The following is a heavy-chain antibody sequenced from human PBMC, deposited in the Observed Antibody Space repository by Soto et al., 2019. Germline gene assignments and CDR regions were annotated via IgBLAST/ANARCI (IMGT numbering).Heavy chain of an antibody. D-gene: IGHD1-26*01. CDR2: IYGDDEK. J-gene: IGHJ3*01. CDR3: AQSKWELLRAFEV. CDR1: GFSLTRSEVG. V-gene: IGHV2-5*02. Sequence: QITLKESGPTLVKPTQTLTLTCTFAGFSLTRSEVGVGWIRQPPGKALEWLALIYGDDEKLYSPSLKTRLTITRHTSANQVVLTMTNMDPVDTATYYCAQSKWELLRAFEVWGQGTMVTVSS.